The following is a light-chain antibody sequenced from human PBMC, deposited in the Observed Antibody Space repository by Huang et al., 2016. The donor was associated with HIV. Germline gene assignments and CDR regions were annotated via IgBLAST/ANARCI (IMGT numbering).Light chain of an antibody. CDR1: QSLTSN. CDR2: GVS. CDR3: QQYNNWPRT. Sequence: EIVVTQSPATLSVSPGERATLSCRASQSLTSNLAWYQQKPGQAPRLLIYGVSTRAAGIPARFSGSGSGTEFTLTISSLQSEDFAVYYCQQYNNWPRTFGQGTKVEIK. J-gene: IGKJ1*01. V-gene: IGKV3-15*01.